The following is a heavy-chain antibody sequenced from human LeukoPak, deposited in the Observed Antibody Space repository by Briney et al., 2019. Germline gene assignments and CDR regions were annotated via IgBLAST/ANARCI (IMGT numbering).Heavy chain of an antibody. V-gene: IGHV3-21*01. CDR3: AREPTPMIL. CDR2: ISSTSTYI. D-gene: IGHD5-18*01. Sequence: GGSLRLSCAASGFTFSSYSMNWVRQTPGKGLEWGSSISSTSTYIYYADSVKGRFTISRDNSKNSLYLQMNSLRAEDTAVYYCAREPTPMILWGQGTLVTVSS. J-gene: IGHJ4*02. CDR1: GFTFSSYS.